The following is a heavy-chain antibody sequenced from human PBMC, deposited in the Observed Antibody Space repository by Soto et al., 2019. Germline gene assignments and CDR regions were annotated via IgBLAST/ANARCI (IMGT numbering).Heavy chain of an antibody. CDR1: GYSFTSYW. J-gene: IGHJ3*02. D-gene: IGHD3-22*01. CDR2: IYPGDSDT. CDR3: ARGGRGRWYYYDSSLDSFDI. V-gene: IGHV5-51*01. Sequence: GESLKISCKGSGYSFTSYWIGWVRQMPGKGLEWMGIIYPGDSDTRYSPSFQGQVTISADKSIRTAYLQWSSLKASDTAMYYFARGGRGRWYYYDSSLDSFDIWGQGTMVTVSS.